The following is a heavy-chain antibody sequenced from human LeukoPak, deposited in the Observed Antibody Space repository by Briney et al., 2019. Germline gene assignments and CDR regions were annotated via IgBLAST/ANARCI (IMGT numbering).Heavy chain of an antibody. J-gene: IGHJ4*02. CDR2: IYYSGST. CDR1: GGSMSSYY. V-gene: IGHV4-59*12. D-gene: IGHD5-12*01. Sequence: SETLSLTCTVSGGSMSSYYWSWIRQPPGKGLEWIGYIYYSGSTNYNPSLKSRVTISVDSSKNQFSLKLNSVTAADTAAYFCASTRYSDSEYFDYWSQGTLVTVSS. CDR3: ASTRYSDSEYFDY.